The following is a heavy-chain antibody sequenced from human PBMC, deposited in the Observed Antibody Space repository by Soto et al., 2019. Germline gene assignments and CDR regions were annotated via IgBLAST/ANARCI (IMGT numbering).Heavy chain of an antibody. CDR3: AKTANGWFSAFDI. CDR1: GFTFSSYA. V-gene: IGHV3-23*01. CDR2: ISGSGGTI. Sequence: EVQLLESGGGLVQPGGSLRLSCAASGFTFSSYAMSWVRQAPGKGLEWVSAISGSGGTIYYADSVKGRFTFSRDNSKNKLYLQMNRPRAEDTAVYYCAKTANGWFSAFDIWGQGTMVTVSS. J-gene: IGHJ3*02. D-gene: IGHD6-19*01.